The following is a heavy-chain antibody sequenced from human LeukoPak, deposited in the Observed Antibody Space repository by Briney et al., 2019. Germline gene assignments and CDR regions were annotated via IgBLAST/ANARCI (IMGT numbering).Heavy chain of an antibody. Sequence: GGSLRLSCAASGFTFSSYSTNWVRQAPGKGLEWVSSISSSSSYIYYADSVKGRFTVSRDNAKNSLYLQMNSLRAEDTAVYYCARKSGGLDAFDIWGQGTMVTVSS. CDR2: ISSSSSYI. V-gene: IGHV3-21*01. D-gene: IGHD2-15*01. CDR3: ARKSGGLDAFDI. CDR1: GFTFSSYS. J-gene: IGHJ3*02.